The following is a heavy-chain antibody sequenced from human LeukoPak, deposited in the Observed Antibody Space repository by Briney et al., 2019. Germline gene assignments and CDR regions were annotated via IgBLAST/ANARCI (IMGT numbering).Heavy chain of an antibody. CDR3: ATLNSSGWYYLDY. Sequence: PSETLSLTCTVSGGSTSSYYWSWIRQPPGKGLEWIGFIYDSGSTYYNPSLKSRVTISVDTAKNQFSLKLSSVTAADTAVYYCATLNSSGWYYLDYWGQGTLVTVSS. CDR2: IYDSGST. CDR1: GGSTSSYY. J-gene: IGHJ4*02. V-gene: IGHV4-59*01. D-gene: IGHD6-19*01.